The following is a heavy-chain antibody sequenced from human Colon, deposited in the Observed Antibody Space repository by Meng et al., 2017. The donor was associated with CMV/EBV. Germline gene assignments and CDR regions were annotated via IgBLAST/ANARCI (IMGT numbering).Heavy chain of an antibody. J-gene: IGHJ3*01. CDR1: EFTFEYYA. V-gene: IGHV3-9*01. CDR3: ARDRVPAATNLRSDSFDV. D-gene: IGHD2-2*01. CDR2: ITWNNRTV. Sequence: GGSLRLSCAASEFTFEYYAMHWVRQTPGKGLEWVSGITWNNRTVGYADSVKGRFTISRDHAKNSLFLQMDSLRVEDTALYFCARDRVPAATNLRSDSFDVWGQGTLVTVSS.